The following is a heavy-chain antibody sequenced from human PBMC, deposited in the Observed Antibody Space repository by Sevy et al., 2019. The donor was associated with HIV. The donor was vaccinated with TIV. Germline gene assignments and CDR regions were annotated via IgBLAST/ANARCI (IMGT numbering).Heavy chain of an antibody. V-gene: IGHV1-18*04. D-gene: IGHD6-13*01. J-gene: IGHJ4*02. CDR3: ATYRTDNSGWFHFDH. Sequence: ASVKVSCKASGYTSTNYGISWVRQAPGQGLEWMGWNSVYNDNTKYAKKVQGRITMTTDTSTSTAYMDLRSLRSDDSAVYYCATYRTDNSGWFHFDHWGQGTLVTVSS. CDR1: GYTSTNYG. CDR2: NSVYNDNT.